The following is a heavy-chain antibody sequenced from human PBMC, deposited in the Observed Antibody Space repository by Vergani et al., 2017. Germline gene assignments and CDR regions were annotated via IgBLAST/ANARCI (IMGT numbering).Heavy chain of an antibody. J-gene: IGHJ4*02. CDR2: IYSGGST. CDR1: GFTVSSNY. Sequence: EVQLVESGGGLVQPGGSLRLSCAASGFTVSSNYMSWVRQAPGKGLEWVSVIYSGGSTYYADSVKGRFTISRDNSKNSLYLQMNSLGAEDTAVYYCARSNYGVHSDYWGQGTLVTVSS. V-gene: IGHV3-66*01. D-gene: IGHD4-17*01. CDR3: ARSNYGVHSDY.